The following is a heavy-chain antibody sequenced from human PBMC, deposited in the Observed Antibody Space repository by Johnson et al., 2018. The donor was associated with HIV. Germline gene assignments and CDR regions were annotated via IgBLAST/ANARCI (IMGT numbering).Heavy chain of an antibody. V-gene: IGHV3-11*04. CDR1: GFTFSDYY. J-gene: IGHJ3*02. Sequence: QVQLVESGGGLVQPGGSLRLSCAASGFTFSDYYMSWIRQAPGKGLEWVSYISSSGSTIYYADSVKGRFTISRDNAMNSLYLQMNSLRAEDTAVYYCARTEITVRGVIDPHDAFDIWGQGTMVTVSS. CDR2: ISSSGSTI. CDR3: ARTEITVRGVIDPHDAFDI. D-gene: IGHD3-16*02.